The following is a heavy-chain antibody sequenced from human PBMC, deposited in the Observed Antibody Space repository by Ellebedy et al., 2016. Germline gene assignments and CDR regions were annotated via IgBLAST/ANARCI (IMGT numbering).Heavy chain of an antibody. V-gene: IGHV1-8*01. D-gene: IGHD6-19*01. Sequence: ASVKVSCXASGYTFTSYDINWVRQATGQGLEWVGWMNPNSGNTGYAQKFQGRVTMTRNTSISTAYMELSSLRSEDTAVYYCARGRYSSGWLNWFDPWGQGTLVTVSS. CDR3: ARGRYSSGWLNWFDP. CDR2: MNPNSGNT. J-gene: IGHJ5*02. CDR1: GYTFTSYD.